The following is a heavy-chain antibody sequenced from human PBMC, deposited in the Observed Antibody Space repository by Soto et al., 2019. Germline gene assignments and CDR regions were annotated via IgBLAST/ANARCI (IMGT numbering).Heavy chain of an antibody. CDR2: VYVNADT. CDR1: SDSISRFS. J-gene: IGHJ4*02. Sequence: PSETLSLTCTVSSDSISRFSWSWIRQAAGKGLEWIGRVYVNADTKYAPSLRSRLNISVDTSKNQFSLRLTSVTAADTAVYFCAREARGDFSGIFEYWGRGTLVTAPQ. V-gene: IGHV4-4*07. D-gene: IGHD2-21*02. CDR3: AREARGDFSGIFEY.